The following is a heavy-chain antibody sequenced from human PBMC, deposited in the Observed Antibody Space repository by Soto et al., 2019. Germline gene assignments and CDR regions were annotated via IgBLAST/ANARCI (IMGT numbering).Heavy chain of an antibody. Sequence: QVQLVQSGAEVKKPGSSVKVSCKASGGTFSSYAISWVRQAPGQGLEWMGGIITIFGTANYAQKFQGRVTITADKYTSTAYMELGSLRSEDTAVYYCAREAPHHVGVVIMAYYYGMDVWGQGTTVTVSS. V-gene: IGHV1-69*06. CDR2: IITIFGTA. CDR3: AREAPHHVGVVIMAYYYGMDV. J-gene: IGHJ6*02. D-gene: IGHD3-3*01. CDR1: GGTFSSYA.